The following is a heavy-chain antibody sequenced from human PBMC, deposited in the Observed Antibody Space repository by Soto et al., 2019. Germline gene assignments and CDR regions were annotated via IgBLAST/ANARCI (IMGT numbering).Heavy chain of an antibody. CDR3: ARHDCRGASCRRGTFDP. J-gene: IGHJ5*02. V-gene: IGHV4-59*13. Sequence: SETLSLTCTVTGGSISTYYWSWIRQPPGKGLEWIGHIYYTGNTNYNPSLKSRVTISVDTSTNRFSLRLRSVSAADTAVYYCARHDCRGASCRRGTFDPWGQGILVTVSS. CDR1: GGSISTYY. CDR2: IYYTGNT. D-gene: IGHD2-15*01.